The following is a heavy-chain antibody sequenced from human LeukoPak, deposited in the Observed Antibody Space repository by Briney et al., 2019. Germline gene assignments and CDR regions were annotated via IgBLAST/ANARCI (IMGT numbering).Heavy chain of an antibody. CDR3: AKGRVGHSRGYYYGNDAFDI. Sequence: GGSLRLPCAASGFTFSSYAMTWVRQAPGKGLEWGSTISCSGDIIYYADSVKGRFTISRANPKNTLYLQMNSLRAEDTAVYYCAKGRVGHSRGYYYGNDAFDIWGQGTMVTVSS. V-gene: IGHV3-23*01. J-gene: IGHJ3*02. CDR1: GFTFSSYA. CDR2: ISCSGDII. D-gene: IGHD3-22*01.